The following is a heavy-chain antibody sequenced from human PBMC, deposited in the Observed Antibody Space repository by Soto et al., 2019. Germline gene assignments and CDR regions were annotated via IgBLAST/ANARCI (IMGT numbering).Heavy chain of an antibody. CDR2: IYHSGST. J-gene: IGHJ5*02. CDR3: ARERPDGARLDP. D-gene: IGHD6-6*01. CDR1: GGSISSGDYY. Sequence: QVQLQESGPGLVKPSQTLSLTCTVSGGSISSGDYYWSWIRQPPGKGLEWIGYIYHSGSTYYNPSLKNRVTLSVDTSKNPFSLTLSSVTAADTAVYYCARERPDGARLDPWGQGTLVTVSS. V-gene: IGHV4-30-4*01.